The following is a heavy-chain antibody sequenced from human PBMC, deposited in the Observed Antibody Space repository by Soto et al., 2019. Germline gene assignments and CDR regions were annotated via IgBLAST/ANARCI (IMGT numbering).Heavy chain of an antibody. CDR3: ARDGYYGSGSYGYYYYYGMDV. J-gene: IGHJ6*02. Sequence: PSETLSLTCAVSGGSISSYYWSWIRQPPGKGLEWIGYIYYSGSTNYNPSLKSRVTISVDTSKNQFSLKLSSVTAADTAAYYCARDGYYGSGSYGYYYYYGMDVWGQGTTVTVSS. D-gene: IGHD3-10*01. CDR2: IYYSGST. CDR1: GGSISSYY. V-gene: IGHV4-59*01.